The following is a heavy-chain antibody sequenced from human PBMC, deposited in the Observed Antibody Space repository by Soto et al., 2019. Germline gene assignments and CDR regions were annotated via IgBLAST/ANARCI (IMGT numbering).Heavy chain of an antibody. CDR2: ISGSGGIT. J-gene: IGHJ6*02. CDR3: AKEDAVAGTGPYYGMDV. Sequence: EVQLLESGGGLVQPGGSLRLSCAASGFTFSSYAMSWVRKAPGKGREGVSGISGSGGITYYTDSVKGRFIISRDNSKNTLYLQMNSLRAEDTAIYYCAKEDAVAGTGPYYGMDVWGQGTTVTVSS. D-gene: IGHD6-19*01. CDR1: GFTFSSYA. V-gene: IGHV3-23*01.